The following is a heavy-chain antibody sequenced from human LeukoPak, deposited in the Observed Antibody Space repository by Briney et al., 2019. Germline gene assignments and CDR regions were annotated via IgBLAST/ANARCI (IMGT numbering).Heavy chain of an antibody. J-gene: IGHJ4*02. CDR1: GYTFTSYD. D-gene: IGHD1-26*01. V-gene: IGHV1-8*03. CDR3: ARGRRDSGSSKKEYYFDY. CDR2: MNPNSGNT. Sequence: ASVNVSCKASGYTFTSYDINWVRQATGQGLEWMGWMNPNSGNTGYAQKFQGRVTITRNTPISTAYMELSSLRSEDTAVYYCARGRRDSGSSKKEYYFDYWGQGTLVTVSS.